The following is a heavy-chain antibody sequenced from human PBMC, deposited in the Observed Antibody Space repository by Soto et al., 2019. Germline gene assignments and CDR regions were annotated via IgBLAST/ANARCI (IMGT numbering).Heavy chain of an antibody. CDR2: IAWNSDST. V-gene: IGHV3-9*01. CDR1: GFTFDDYA. J-gene: IGHJ4*02. CDR3: AKDIGHGVHIDY. Sequence: EVQLVESGGGLVQPGRSLRLSCEASGFTFDDYAMHWVRQAPGKGLEWVSGIAWNSDSTGYADSVKGRFTISRDNAKNSLYLQMNSLRAEDTALYYCAKDIGHGVHIDYWGQGTLVTVSS. D-gene: IGHD4-17*01.